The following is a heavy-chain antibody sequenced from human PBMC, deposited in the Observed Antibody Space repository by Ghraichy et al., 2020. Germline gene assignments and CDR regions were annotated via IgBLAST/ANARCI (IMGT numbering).Heavy chain of an antibody. J-gene: IGHJ6*02. D-gene: IGHD1-26*01. V-gene: IGHV4-34*01. CDR3: ARAKHTGNYYYYYGMDV. CDR2: INHSGST. CDR1: GGSFSHCY. Sequence: ETLSLTCAVYGGSFSHCYWSWIRQPPGKGLEWIGEINHSGSTNYNPSLKSRVTISVDTSKNQFSLKLTSVTAADTAVYYCARAKHTGNYYYYYGMDVWGQGTTVTVSS.